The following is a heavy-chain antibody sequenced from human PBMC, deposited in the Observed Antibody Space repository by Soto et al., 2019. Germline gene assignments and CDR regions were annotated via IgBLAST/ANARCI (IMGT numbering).Heavy chain of an antibody. Sequence: ASVKVSCKASGYTFTSYGISWVRQAPGQGLEWMGWISAYNGNINYAQKLQGRVTMTTDTSTSTAYMELRSLRSDDTAVYYCARDQTYYYDSSGRTKDYWGQGTLVTVSS. D-gene: IGHD3-22*01. CDR3: ARDQTYYYDSSGRTKDY. CDR2: ISAYNGNI. J-gene: IGHJ4*02. V-gene: IGHV1-18*01. CDR1: GYTFTSYG.